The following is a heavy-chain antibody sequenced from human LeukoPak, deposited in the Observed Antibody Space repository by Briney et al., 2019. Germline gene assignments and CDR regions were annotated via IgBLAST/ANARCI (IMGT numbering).Heavy chain of an antibody. V-gene: IGHV3-48*01. CDR3: ARVLHKRNYDSTTYYGY. D-gene: IGHD3-22*01. CDR1: GFTFSSYS. CDR2: ISSSSSTI. Sequence: PGGSLRLSCAASGFTFSSYSMNWVRQAPGKGLEWVSYISSSSSTIYYADSVKGRLTISRDNAKNSLYLQMNSLRAEDTAVYYCARVLHKRNYDSTTYYGYWGQGTLVTVSS. J-gene: IGHJ4*02.